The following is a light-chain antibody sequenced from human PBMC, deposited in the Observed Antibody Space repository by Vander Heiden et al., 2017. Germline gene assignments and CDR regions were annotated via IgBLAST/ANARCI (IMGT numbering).Light chain of an antibody. J-gene: IGKJ2*01. Sequence: DIQLTQSPSTLSAFVGDRVTITCRASQSISSWLAWYQQKPGKAPKLLTYKASTLESGVPSRFSGSGSGTELTLTISSLQPDDFATYYCQQYNSYPYTFGQGTKLEIK. CDR1: QSISSW. CDR3: QQYNSYPYT. CDR2: KAS. V-gene: IGKV1-5*03.